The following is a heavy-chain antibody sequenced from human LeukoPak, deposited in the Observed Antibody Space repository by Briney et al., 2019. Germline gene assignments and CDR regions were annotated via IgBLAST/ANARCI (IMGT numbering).Heavy chain of an antibody. CDR2: INAGNGNT. J-gene: IGHJ4*02. D-gene: IGHD2-8*01. CDR1: GYTFTSYA. CDR3: ARLKYCTNGVCYAGFDY. V-gene: IGHV1-3*01. Sequence: ASVKVSCKASGYTFTSYAMHWVRQAPGQRLEWMGWINAGNGNTKYPQKFQDRITITSDTSASTAYMELSSLRSEDTAVYYCARLKYCTNGVCYAGFDYWGQGTLVTVSS.